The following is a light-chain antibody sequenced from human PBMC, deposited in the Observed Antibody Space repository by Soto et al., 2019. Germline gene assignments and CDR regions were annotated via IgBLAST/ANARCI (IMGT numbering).Light chain of an antibody. V-gene: IGKV3-15*01. Sequence: EIVRTQSPATLSVSPGERATLSCRASQSVSSNLAWYQQKPGQATRLLIYGASTRATGIPARFSGSGSGTEFTLTISSLQSEDFAVYYCQQYNNWPPWTFGQGTKVDIK. J-gene: IGKJ1*01. CDR2: GAS. CDR3: QQYNNWPPWT. CDR1: QSVSSN.